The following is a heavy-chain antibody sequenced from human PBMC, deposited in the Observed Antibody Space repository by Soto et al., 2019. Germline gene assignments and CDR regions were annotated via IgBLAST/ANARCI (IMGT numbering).Heavy chain of an antibody. J-gene: IGHJ4*02. Sequence: NPSETLSLTCTVSGGSISSYYWSWVRQPPGKGLEWIGYIYYSGSTNYNPSLKSRVTISVDTSKNQFSLKLSSVTAADTAVYYCARHRFLAYDFWSGYSFDYWGQGTLVTVSS. V-gene: IGHV4-59*08. D-gene: IGHD3-3*01. CDR2: IYYSGST. CDR1: GGSISSYY. CDR3: ARHRFLAYDFWSGYSFDY.